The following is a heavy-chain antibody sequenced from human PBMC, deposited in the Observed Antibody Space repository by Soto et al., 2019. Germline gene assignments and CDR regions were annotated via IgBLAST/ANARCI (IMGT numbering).Heavy chain of an antibody. V-gene: IGHV1-18*04. J-gene: IGHJ6*02. CDR3: AREHGDYDSYYYGMDV. CDR1: GYTFTSYG. Sequence: ASVKVSCKASGYTFTSYGISWVRQAPGQGLEWMGWISAYNGNTNYAQKLQGRVTMTTDTSTSTAYMELRSLRSDDTAVYYCAREHGDYDSYYYGMDVWGQGTTVTVSS. D-gene: IGHD4-17*01. CDR2: ISAYNGNT.